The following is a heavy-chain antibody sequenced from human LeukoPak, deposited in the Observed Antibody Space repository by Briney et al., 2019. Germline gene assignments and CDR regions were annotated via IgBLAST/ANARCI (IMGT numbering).Heavy chain of an antibody. V-gene: IGHV1-24*01. Sequence: GASVKVSCKVSGYTLTELSMHWVRQAPGKGPEWMGGFDPEDGETIYAQKFQGRVTMTEDTSTDTAYMELSSLRSEDTAVYYCARSWYYYDSSGYSLDYWGQGTLVTVSS. J-gene: IGHJ4*02. CDR3: ARSWYYYDSSGYSLDY. CDR1: GYTLTELS. D-gene: IGHD3-22*01. CDR2: FDPEDGET.